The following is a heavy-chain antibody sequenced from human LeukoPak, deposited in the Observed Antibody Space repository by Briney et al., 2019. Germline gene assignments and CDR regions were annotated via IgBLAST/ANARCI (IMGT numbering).Heavy chain of an antibody. J-gene: IGHJ3*02. V-gene: IGHV3-33*01. D-gene: IGHD3-22*01. CDR2: IWYDGSNK. Sequence: GGSLRLSCAASGFTFSSYGMHWVRQAPGKGLEWVAVIWYDGSNKYYADSVKGRFTISRDNSKNTLYLQMNSLRAEDTAVCYCAREWADNYYDSSGYYYDHDAFDIWGQGTMVTVSS. CDR1: GFTFSSYG. CDR3: AREWADNYYDSSGYYYDHDAFDI.